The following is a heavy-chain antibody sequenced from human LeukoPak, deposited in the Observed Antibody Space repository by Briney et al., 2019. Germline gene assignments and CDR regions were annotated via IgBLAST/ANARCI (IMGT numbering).Heavy chain of an antibody. V-gene: IGHV1-18*01. CDR1: GYTFTSYG. CDR2: ISAYNGNT. J-gene: IGHJ4*02. D-gene: IGHD3-10*01. CDR3: AKDQSRGTVGITMVRGVTRTRIPLDY. Sequence: GASVKVSCKASGYTFTSYGISWVRQAPGQGLEWMGWISAYNGNTNYAQKLQGRVTMTTDTSTSTAYMELRSLRSDDTAVYYCAKDQSRGTVGITMVRGVTRTRIPLDYWGQGTLVTVSS.